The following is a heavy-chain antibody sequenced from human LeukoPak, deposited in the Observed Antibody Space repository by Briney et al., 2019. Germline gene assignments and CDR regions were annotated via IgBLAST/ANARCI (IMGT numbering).Heavy chain of an antibody. Sequence: PGGSLRLSCVVSGITLSNYAMSWVRQAPGKGLEWVSGISGSAGGTNYADSVKGRFTISRDNAENSLYLQMNSLRAEDTAVYYCARDAAGYDPWGQGTLDTVSS. CDR1: GITLSNYA. V-gene: IGHV3-23*01. D-gene: IGHD6-13*01. CDR2: ISGSAGGT. CDR3: ARDAAGYDP. J-gene: IGHJ5*02.